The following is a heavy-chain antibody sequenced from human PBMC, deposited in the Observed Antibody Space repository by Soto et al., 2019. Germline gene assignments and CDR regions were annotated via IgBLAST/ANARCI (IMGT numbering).Heavy chain of an antibody. V-gene: IGHV5-51*01. CDR1: GYSFTSYW. CDR3: ARLQSMIVVVITPLDYGMDV. D-gene: IGHD3-22*01. Sequence: GESLKISCKGSGYSFTSYWIGWVRQMPGKGLEWMGIIYPGDSDTRYSPSFQGQVTISADKSISTAYLQWSSLKASDTAMYCCARLQSMIVVVITPLDYGMDVWGQGTTVTVSS. J-gene: IGHJ6*02. CDR2: IYPGDSDT.